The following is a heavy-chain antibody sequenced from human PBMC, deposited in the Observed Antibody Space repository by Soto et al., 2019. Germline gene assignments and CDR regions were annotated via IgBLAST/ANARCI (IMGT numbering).Heavy chain of an antibody. J-gene: IGHJ5*02. V-gene: IGHV5-51*01. CDR1: GYSFTSHW. D-gene: IGHD2-15*01. CDR2: IYPGDSDT. Sequence: LGESLKISCKGSGYSFTSHWIGWVRQMPGKGLECMGIIYPGDSDTRYSPSFQGQVTISADKSISTAYLQWSSLKASDTAMYYCARGYCSGGSCYRTGFDPWGQGTLVTVSS. CDR3: ARGYCSGGSCYRTGFDP.